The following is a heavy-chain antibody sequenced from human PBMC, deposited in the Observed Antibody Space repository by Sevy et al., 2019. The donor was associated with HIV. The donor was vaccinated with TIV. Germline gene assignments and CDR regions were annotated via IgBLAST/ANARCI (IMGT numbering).Heavy chain of an antibody. V-gene: IGHV3-30-3*01. D-gene: IGHD3-22*01. Sequence: GGSLRLSCAASGFTFSSYAMHWVRQAPGKGLEWVAVISYDGSNKYYADSVKGRFTISRDNSKNTLYLQMNSLRAEDMAVYYCARDKDYYDSSWDAFDIWGQGTLVTVSS. CDR3: ARDKDYYDSSWDAFDI. J-gene: IGHJ4*02. CDR2: ISYDGSNK. CDR1: GFTFSSYA.